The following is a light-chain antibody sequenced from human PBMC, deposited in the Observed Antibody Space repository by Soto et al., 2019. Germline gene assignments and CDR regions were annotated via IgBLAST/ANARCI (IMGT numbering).Light chain of an antibody. V-gene: IGLV2-14*01. J-gene: IGLJ1*01. CDR1: SSDVGGYNY. CDR3: SSYTSTERV. CDR2: DVS. Sequence: QSALTQAASVSGSPGQSITISCTGTSSDVGGYNYVSWYQQHPGKAPKLMIYDVSNRPSGVSNRFSGSKSGNTASLTISGLQAEDEADYYCSSYTSTERVFGTGTKVTVL.